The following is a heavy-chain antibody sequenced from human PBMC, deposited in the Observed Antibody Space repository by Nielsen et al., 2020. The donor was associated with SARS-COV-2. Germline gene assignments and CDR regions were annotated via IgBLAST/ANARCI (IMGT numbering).Heavy chain of an antibody. V-gene: IGHV3-30*04. D-gene: IGHD3-22*01. CDR1: GFTFSSYA. CDR3: TRAQRPYYDSSGYSGY. Sequence: GESLKISCAASGFTFSSYAMSWVRQAPGKGLEWVAVMSYDGSHKYHADSVKGRFTISRDNSKNTLYLQMNSLRAEDTAVYHCTRAQRPYYDSSGYSGYWGQGTLVTVSS. J-gene: IGHJ4*02. CDR2: MSYDGSHK.